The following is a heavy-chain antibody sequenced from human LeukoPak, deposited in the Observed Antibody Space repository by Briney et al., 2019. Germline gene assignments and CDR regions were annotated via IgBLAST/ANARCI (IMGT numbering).Heavy chain of an antibody. D-gene: IGHD6-13*01. CDR1: GDSFSSNSAA. J-gene: IGHJ6*02. Sequence: SQTLSLTCAISGDSFSSNSAAWNWIRQSPSRGLEWLGRTYYRSKWYNDYAVSVKSRITLNPDTSKNQFSLQLNSVTPEDTAVYYCASSSWDYYYYGMDVWGQGTTVTVSS. CDR3: ASSSWDYYYYGMDV. V-gene: IGHV6-1*01. CDR2: TYYRSKWYN.